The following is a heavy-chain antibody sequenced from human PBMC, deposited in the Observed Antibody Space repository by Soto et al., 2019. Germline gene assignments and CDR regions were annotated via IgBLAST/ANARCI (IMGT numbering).Heavy chain of an antibody. CDR3: ARTGGPIWSGSYIDS. J-gene: IGHJ4*02. V-gene: IGHV4-39*07. D-gene: IGHD3-3*01. CDR2: IYYTGST. CDR1: GGSISNSNYY. Sequence: SETLSLTCNVSGGSISNSNYYWGWIRQPPGKGLEWIGSIYYTGSTYYNPSLKSRVTISVDTSKNQFSLKLSSVTAVDTAVYYCARTGGPIWSGSYIDSWGQGTLVTVSS.